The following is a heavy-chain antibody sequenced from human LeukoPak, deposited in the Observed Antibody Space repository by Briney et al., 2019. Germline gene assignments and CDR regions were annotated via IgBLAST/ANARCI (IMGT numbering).Heavy chain of an antibody. CDR2: ISSSSSYI. Sequence: GGSLRLSCAASGFSLSSFEMNWVRQAPGKGLEWVSSISSSSSYIYYADSVKGRFTISRDNAKNSLYLQMNSLRAEDTAVYYCARDKPGWSYFDYWGQGTLVTVSS. D-gene: IGHD3-3*01. CDR3: ARDKPGWSYFDY. J-gene: IGHJ4*02. V-gene: IGHV3-21*01. CDR1: GFSLSSFE.